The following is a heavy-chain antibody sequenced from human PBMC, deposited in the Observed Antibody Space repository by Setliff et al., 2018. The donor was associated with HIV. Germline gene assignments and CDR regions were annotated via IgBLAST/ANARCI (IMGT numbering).Heavy chain of an antibody. CDR2: IIPIFGTA. J-gene: IGHJ6*03. V-gene: IGHV1-69*06. D-gene: IGHD2-2*01. CDR3: ARDIVVVPAAAVRNYYYYMDV. CDR1: GGTFSSYA. Sequence: ASVKVSCKASGGTFSSYAISWVRQAPGQGLEWMGRIIPIFGTANYAQKFQGRVTITADKSTSTAYMELSSLRSEDTAVYYCARDIVVVPAAAVRNYYYYMDVWGKGTTVTVSS.